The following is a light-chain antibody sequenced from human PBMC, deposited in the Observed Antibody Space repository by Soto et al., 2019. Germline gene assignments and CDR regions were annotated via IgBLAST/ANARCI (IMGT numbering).Light chain of an antibody. J-gene: IGKJ4*01. V-gene: IGKV1-17*03. CDR1: XXIXKY. CDR3: LQHDSYPLT. CDR2: EAS. Sequence: DIQMTQSPSAMSASVGDRVTITCRASXXIXKYFAWFQQKPGKAPKRLIYEASSLQSGVPARFSGSGSGTEFTLTISSLQPEDSAVYYCLQHDSYPLTFGGGTKVEIK.